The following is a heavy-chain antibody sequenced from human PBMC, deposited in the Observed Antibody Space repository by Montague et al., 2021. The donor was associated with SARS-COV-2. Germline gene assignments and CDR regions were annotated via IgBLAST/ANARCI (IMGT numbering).Heavy chain of an antibody. CDR2: ISDSGGST. CDR1: GFTFSSYA. V-gene: IGHV3-23*01. D-gene: IGHD3-22*01. CDR3: AKGDERITMIVVVITLDDFDY. J-gene: IGHJ4*02. Sequence: SLRLSCAASGFTFSSYAMSWVRQAPGKGLEWVSGISDSGGSTYYADSVKGRFTISRDNSKNTLYLQMNSLRAEDTAVYYCAKGDERITMIVVVITLDDFDYWGQGTLVTVSS.